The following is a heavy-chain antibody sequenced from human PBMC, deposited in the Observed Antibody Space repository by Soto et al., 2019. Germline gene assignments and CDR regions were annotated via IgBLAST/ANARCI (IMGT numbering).Heavy chain of an antibody. J-gene: IGHJ4*02. V-gene: IGHV1-3*01. CDR1: GYTFTSYA. Sequence: GASVKVSCKASGYTFTSYAMHWVRQAPGQRLEWMGWINAGNGNTKYSQKFQGRVTITRDTSASTAYMELSSLRSEDTAMYYCARPDLEGGSYPDYWGQGTLVTVSS. CDR2: INAGNGNT. D-gene: IGHD1-26*01. CDR3: ARPDLEGGSYPDY.